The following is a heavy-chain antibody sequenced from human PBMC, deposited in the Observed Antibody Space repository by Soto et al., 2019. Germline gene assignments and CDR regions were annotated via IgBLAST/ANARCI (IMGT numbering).Heavy chain of an antibody. J-gene: IGHJ3*02. CDR3: AKDSPYSASYKEDGFDI. D-gene: IGHD1-26*01. CDR2: ISGSGSGT. V-gene: IGHV3-23*01. Sequence: GGSLRLSCAASGFTFSSYAMTWVRQAPGKGLEWVSAISGSGSGTYYADSVKGRFTISRDNSKNTLFLQMNSLRAEDTAVYYCAKDSPYSASYKEDGFDIWGQGTLVTVSS. CDR1: GFTFSSYA.